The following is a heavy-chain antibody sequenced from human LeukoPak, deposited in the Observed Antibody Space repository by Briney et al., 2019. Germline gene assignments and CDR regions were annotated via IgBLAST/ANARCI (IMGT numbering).Heavy chain of an antibody. Sequence: SETLSLTCTASGGSISSSEHYWSWIRQPPGKGLEYIGYTHYSGNTYYNLSLKSRVSISSDTSKNQFSLRLSSVTAADTAVYYCARKFCSNGACSGGFDYWGQGTLVTVSS. CDR1: GGSISSSEHY. CDR2: THYSGNT. J-gene: IGHJ4*02. D-gene: IGHD2-8*01. V-gene: IGHV4-30-4*01. CDR3: ARKFCSNGACSGGFDY.